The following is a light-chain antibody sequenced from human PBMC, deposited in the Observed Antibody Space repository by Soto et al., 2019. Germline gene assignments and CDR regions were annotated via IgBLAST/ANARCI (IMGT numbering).Light chain of an antibody. Sequence: QSVLTQPASVSGSPGQSITISCTGTSSDVGGYHYVSWYQQHPGKAPKLMIYEVSNRPSGVSNRFSGSKSGNTASLTISGLQAEDEADFYCNSYTSSSTLVFGGGTKLTVL. CDR2: EVS. CDR3: NSYTSSSTLV. J-gene: IGLJ2*01. CDR1: SSDVGGYHY. V-gene: IGLV2-14*01.